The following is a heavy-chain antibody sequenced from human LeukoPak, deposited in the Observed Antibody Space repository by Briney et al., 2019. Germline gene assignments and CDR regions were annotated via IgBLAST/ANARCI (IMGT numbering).Heavy chain of an antibody. Sequence: SVKVSCKASGLTFRTSAMQWVRQTRGQGLEWIGCTVLGSGDTNYAQRLKERATITRDMFTSTAYMELSSLRSEDTAMYYCEAGFSNHGYIYWGQGTLVTVSS. V-gene: IGHV1-58*02. CDR3: EAGFSNHGYIY. D-gene: IGHD6-13*01. J-gene: IGHJ4*02. CDR2: TVLGSGDT. CDR1: GLTFRTSA.